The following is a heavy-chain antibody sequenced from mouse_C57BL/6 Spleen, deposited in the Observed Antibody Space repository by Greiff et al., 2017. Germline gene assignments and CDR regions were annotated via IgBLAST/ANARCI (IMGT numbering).Heavy chain of an antibody. CDR2: IYPGDGDT. D-gene: IGHD1-1*01. CDR1: GYAFSSYW. CDR3: ARQVTTVVERYFDV. V-gene: IGHV1-80*01. Sequence: QVQLQQSGAELVKPGASVKISCKASGYAFSSYWLNWVKQRPGKGLEWIGQIYPGDGDTNYNGKFKGKATLTADTSSSTAYMQLSSLTSEDSAVYFCARQVTTVVERYFDVWGTGTTVTVSS. J-gene: IGHJ1*03.